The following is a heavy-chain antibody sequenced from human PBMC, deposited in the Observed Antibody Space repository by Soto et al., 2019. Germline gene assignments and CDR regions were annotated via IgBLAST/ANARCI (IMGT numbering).Heavy chain of an antibody. CDR3: ARGQRVSDWLDP. CDR2: IYSSGST. Sequence: PSETLSLTCPVTGGTIRGYYWTWIRQSAGGGLEWIGRIYSSGSTNYNPSLKSRVTISLDTSMNHFSLRLSSVTAADTAVYYCARGQRVSDWLDPWGQGTLVTVSS. J-gene: IGHJ5*02. V-gene: IGHV4-4*07. D-gene: IGHD6-25*01. CDR1: GGTIRGYY.